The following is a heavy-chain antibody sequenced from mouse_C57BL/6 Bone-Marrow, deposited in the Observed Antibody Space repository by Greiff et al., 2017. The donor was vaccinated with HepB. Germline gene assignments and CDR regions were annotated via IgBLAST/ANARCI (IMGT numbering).Heavy chain of an antibody. CDR2: ISSGSSTI. V-gene: IGHV5-17*01. CDR1: GFTFSDYG. D-gene: IGHD2-4*01. Sequence: EVKLVEAGGGLVKPGGSLKLSCAASGFTFSDYGMHWVRQAPEKGLEWVAYISSGSSTIYYADTVKGRFTIYRDNAKNTLFLQMTSLRSEDTAMYYCARDYDYDGFDYWGQGTTLTVSS. J-gene: IGHJ2*01. CDR3: ARDYDYDGFDY.